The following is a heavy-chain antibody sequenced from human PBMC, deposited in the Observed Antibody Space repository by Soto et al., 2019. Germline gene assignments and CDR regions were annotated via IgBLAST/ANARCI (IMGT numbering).Heavy chain of an antibody. Sequence: SVKVSCKASGGTFSSYAISWVRQAPGQGLEWMGGIIPIFGTANYAQKFQGRVTITADESTSTAYMELSSLRSEDTAVYYCARGKTGPPRYFQHWGQGTLVTVSS. CDR1: GGTFSSYA. CDR2: IIPIFGTA. J-gene: IGHJ1*01. V-gene: IGHV1-69*13. CDR3: ARGKTGPPRYFQH. D-gene: IGHD1-1*01.